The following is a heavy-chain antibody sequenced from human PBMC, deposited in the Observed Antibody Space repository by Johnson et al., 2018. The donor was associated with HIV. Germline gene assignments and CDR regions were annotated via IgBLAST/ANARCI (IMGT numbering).Heavy chain of an antibody. CDR3: ARDRESGGGDADAFDM. CDR1: GFIFSSYA. J-gene: IGHJ3*02. D-gene: IGHD3-16*01. V-gene: IGHV3-30*14. Sequence: QMMLVESGGGVVQTGRSLRLSCAASGFIFSSYAMHWVRQAPGEGLEWVAVISYDGSNKYYADSVKGRFTISRDNSKNTVYLQMNSLRAEDTAVYYCARDRESGGGDADAFDMWGQGTKVTVSS. CDR2: ISYDGSNK.